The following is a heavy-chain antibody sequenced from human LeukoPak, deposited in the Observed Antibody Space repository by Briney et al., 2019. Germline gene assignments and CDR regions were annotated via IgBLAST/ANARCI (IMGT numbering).Heavy chain of an antibody. J-gene: IGHJ4*02. Sequence: SETLSLTCTVSGGSISSSSYYWGWIREPPGKGLEWIRSIYYSGSTYYNPSLKRRVTISVDTSKNQTSLKLSSVTAADTAVYYCASADGIAVAGQIDYWGQGTLVTVSS. V-gene: IGHV4-39*01. CDR2: IYYSGST. CDR1: GGSISSSSYY. D-gene: IGHD6-19*01. CDR3: ASADGIAVAGQIDY.